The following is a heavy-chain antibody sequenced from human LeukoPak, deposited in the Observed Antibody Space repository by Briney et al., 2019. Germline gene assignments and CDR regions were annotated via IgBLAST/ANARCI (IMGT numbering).Heavy chain of an antibody. CDR3: AKISYDSSGYYGLFDS. CDR1: GFTFSNYA. J-gene: IGHJ4*02. D-gene: IGHD3-22*01. Sequence: GGSLRLSCAVSGFTFSNYAMSWVRQAPGKGLEWVSTISGSGDTTFYADSVKGRFTISRDNSKNTLYLQMNSLRAEDTAVYSCAKISYDSSGYYGLFDSWGQGTLVTVSS. CDR2: ISGSGDTT. V-gene: IGHV3-23*01.